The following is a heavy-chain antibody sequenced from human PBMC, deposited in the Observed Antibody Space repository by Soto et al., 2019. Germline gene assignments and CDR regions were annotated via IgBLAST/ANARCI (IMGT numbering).Heavy chain of an antibody. CDR2: INHSGTT. Sequence: QVQLQQWGAGLLKPSETLSLTCAVYGGSFSGYNGSWIRQPPGKGLEGIGEINHSGTTNYNPSLKSRVTISVDTSKTQFSLKLSSVTAADTAVYYCARVGYCSGGSCYRLFDYWGQGTLVTVSS. CDR3: ARVGYCSGGSCYRLFDY. V-gene: IGHV4-34*01. CDR1: GGSFSGYN. D-gene: IGHD2-15*01. J-gene: IGHJ4*02.